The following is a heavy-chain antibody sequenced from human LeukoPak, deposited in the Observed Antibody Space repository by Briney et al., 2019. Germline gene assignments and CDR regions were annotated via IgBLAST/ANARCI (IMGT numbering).Heavy chain of an antibody. CDR1: GGSISSGGYY. CDR3: ARVRYSSSWYRFDP. D-gene: IGHD6-13*01. CDR2: IYYSGST. V-gene: IGHV4-61*08. J-gene: IGHJ5*02. Sequence: PSQTLSLTCTVSGGSISSGGYYWSWIRQPPGKGLEWIGYIYYSGSTNYNPSLKSRVTISVDTSKNQFSLKLSSVTAADTAVYYCARVRYSSSWYRFDPWGQGTLVTVSS.